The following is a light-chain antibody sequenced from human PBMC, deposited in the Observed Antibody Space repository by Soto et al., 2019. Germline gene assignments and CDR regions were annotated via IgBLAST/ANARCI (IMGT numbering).Light chain of an antibody. CDR2: GAS. J-gene: IGKJ1*01. V-gene: IGKV3-20*01. Sequence: EIVLTQSPGTLSLSPGERATLSCRASQGVSSYLAWYQQKPGQAPRLLIYGASNRATGIPDRFSGSGSGTDFTLTISRLEPEDFAVYYCQQYGSSGTFGQGTKVDI. CDR1: QGVSSY. CDR3: QQYGSSGT.